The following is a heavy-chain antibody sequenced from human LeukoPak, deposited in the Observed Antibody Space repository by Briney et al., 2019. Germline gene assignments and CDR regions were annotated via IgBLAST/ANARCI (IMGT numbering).Heavy chain of an antibody. J-gene: IGHJ4*02. CDR3: ARVGYDFWSGVDY. CDR2: IYYSGST. V-gene: IGHV4-61*01. D-gene: IGHD3-3*01. Sequence: SSETLSLTCAVSGGSNRNSSFYWSWIRQPPGKGLEWIGYIYYSGSTNYNPSLKSRVTVSVDTSKNQFSLKLSSVTAADTAVYYCARVGYDFWSGVDYWGQGTLVTVSS. CDR1: GGSNRNSSFY.